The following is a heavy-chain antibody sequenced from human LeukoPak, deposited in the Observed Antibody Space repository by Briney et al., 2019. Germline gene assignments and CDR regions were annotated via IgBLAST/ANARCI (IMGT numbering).Heavy chain of an antibody. J-gene: IGHJ6*03. Sequence: GGSLRLSCAASGFTFSSYWMSWVRQAPGKGLEWVANIKQDGSEKYYVDSVKGRFTISRDNAKNSLYLQMNSLRAEDTAVYYCARGRRSGGSYYYYMDVWGKGTTVTVSS. CDR2: IKQDGSEK. CDR3: ARGRRSGGSYYYYMDV. D-gene: IGHD2-15*01. V-gene: IGHV3-7*01. CDR1: GFTFSSYW.